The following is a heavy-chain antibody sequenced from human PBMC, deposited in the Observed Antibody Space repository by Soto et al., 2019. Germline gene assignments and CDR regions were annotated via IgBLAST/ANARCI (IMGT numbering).Heavy chain of an antibody. J-gene: IGHJ4*02. CDR1: GGSISSYY. Sequence: TSETLSLTCTVSGGSISSYYWSWIRQPPGKGLEWIGYIYYSGSTNYNPSLKSRVTISVDTSKNQFSLKLSSVTAADTAVYYCARLDSSVFDYWGQGTLVTVSS. D-gene: IGHD3-22*01. CDR3: ARLDSSVFDY. V-gene: IGHV4-59*01. CDR2: IYYSGST.